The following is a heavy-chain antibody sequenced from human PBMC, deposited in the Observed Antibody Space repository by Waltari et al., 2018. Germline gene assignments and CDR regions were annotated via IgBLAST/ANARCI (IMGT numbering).Heavy chain of an antibody. Sequence: EVQLVESGGGLVQPGGSLRLSCVASGFIFSTYWMDWVRQAPGKGLVWVSRINSDGSSTTYADSVKGQFTSSRDNAKNTLYLHISSLRAEDTAVYYCVRENIAAAGLESWGQGTLVTVSS. CDR1: GFIFSTYW. V-gene: IGHV3-74*01. J-gene: IGHJ4*02. CDR3: VRENIAAAGLES. D-gene: IGHD6-13*01. CDR2: INSDGSST.